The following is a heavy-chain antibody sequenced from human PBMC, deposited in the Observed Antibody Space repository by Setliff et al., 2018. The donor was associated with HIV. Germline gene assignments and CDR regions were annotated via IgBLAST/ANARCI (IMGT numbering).Heavy chain of an antibody. V-gene: IGHV5-51*01. D-gene: IGHD6-19*01. J-gene: IGHJ4*02. CDR1: GYNFVNYW. Sequence: PGESLTISCKASGYNFVNYWIGWVRLMPGKGLEWMGIVYPGDSDVRHSPSFQGHVSISVDKSITTAYLQWSSLQASDTAIYYCARHPVAGTPYYFDSWGQGTLVTVSS. CDR2: VYPGDSDV. CDR3: ARHPVAGTPYYFDS.